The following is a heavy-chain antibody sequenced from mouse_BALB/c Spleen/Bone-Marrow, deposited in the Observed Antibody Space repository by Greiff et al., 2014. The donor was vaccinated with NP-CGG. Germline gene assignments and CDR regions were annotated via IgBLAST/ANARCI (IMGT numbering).Heavy chain of an antibody. Sequence: EVKLVESGGGLVQPGGSRKLSCAASGFTFSDYGMAWVRQAPGKGPEWVAFISNLAYSIYYADTVTGRFTISRENAKNTLYLEMSSLRSEDTAMYYCAREGGARDYWGQGTSVTVSS. CDR1: GFTFSDYG. CDR3: AREGGARDY. J-gene: IGHJ4*01. CDR2: ISNLAYSI. V-gene: IGHV5-15*02.